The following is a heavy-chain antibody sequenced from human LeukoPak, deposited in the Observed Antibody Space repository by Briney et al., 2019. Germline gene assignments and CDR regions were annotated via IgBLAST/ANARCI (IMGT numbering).Heavy chain of an antibody. Sequence: SQTLSLTCAISGDSVSNNIVAWNWIRQSPSRGLEWLGRTYYRSKWDNDYAVSVKSRININADTSKNQFSLQLNSVTPEDTAVYYCARGRVHHYAMDVWGQGTTVTVSS. D-gene: IGHD1-1*01. CDR3: ARGRVHHYAMDV. J-gene: IGHJ6*02. CDR2: TYYRSKWDN. CDR1: GDSVSNNIVA. V-gene: IGHV6-1*01.